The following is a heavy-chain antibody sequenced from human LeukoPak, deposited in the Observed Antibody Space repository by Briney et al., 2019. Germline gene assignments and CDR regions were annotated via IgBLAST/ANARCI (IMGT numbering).Heavy chain of an antibody. CDR1: GGSFSGYY. CDR3: ARAVYYDYVWGSYRERYFDY. D-gene: IGHD3-16*02. J-gene: IGHJ4*02. V-gene: IGHV4-34*01. Sequence: SETLSLTCAAYGGSFSGYYWSWIRQPPGKGLEWIGEINHSGSTNYNPSLKSRVTISVDTSKNQFSLKLSSVTAADTAVYYCARAVYYDYVWGSYRERYFDYWGQGTLVTVSS. CDR2: INHSGST.